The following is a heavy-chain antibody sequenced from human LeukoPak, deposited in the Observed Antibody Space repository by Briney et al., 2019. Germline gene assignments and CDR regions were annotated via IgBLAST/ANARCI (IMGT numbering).Heavy chain of an antibody. D-gene: IGHD6-13*01. J-gene: IGHJ4*02. CDR2: ISAYNGNT. Sequence: APVKVSCKASGYTFTSYGISWVRQAPGHGLEWVGWISAYNGNTNYAQKLQGRVTMTTDTSTSTAYMELRSLRSDDTAVYYCARDAATADRFDYWGQGTLVTVSS. V-gene: IGHV1-18*01. CDR3: ARDAATADRFDY. CDR1: GYTFTSYG.